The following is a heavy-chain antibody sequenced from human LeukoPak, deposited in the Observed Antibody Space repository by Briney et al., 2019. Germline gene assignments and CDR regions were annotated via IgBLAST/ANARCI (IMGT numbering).Heavy chain of an antibody. CDR2: IIPIFGTA. Sequence: ASVKVSCKASGGTLSSYAISWVRQAPGQGLEWMGGIIPIFGTANYAQKFQGRVTITADESTSTAYMELSSLRSEDTAVYYCAGALPSRPPEYYYYYGMDVWGQGTTVTVSS. D-gene: IGHD6-6*01. CDR1: GGTLSSYA. J-gene: IGHJ6*02. CDR3: AGALPSRPPEYYYYYGMDV. V-gene: IGHV1-69*01.